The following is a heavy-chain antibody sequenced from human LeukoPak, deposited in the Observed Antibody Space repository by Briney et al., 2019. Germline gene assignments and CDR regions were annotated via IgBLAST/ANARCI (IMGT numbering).Heavy chain of an antibody. D-gene: IGHD1-26*01. Sequence: VGSLRLSCTPSGFTFSGYAMHWVRQAPGKGLGWVAVIWFDGRNTYYADSVKGRFTISRDNSKNTLYLQMNSLRAEDKAVYYCARGAQSGGYSGPFDIWGQGTMVTVSS. V-gene: IGHV3-33*01. CDR2: IWFDGRNT. CDR3: ARGAQSGGYSGPFDI. CDR1: GFTFSGYA. J-gene: IGHJ3*02.